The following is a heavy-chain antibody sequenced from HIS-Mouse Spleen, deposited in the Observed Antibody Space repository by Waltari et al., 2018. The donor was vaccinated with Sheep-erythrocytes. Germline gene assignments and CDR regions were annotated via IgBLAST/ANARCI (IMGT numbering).Heavy chain of an antibody. CDR2: INPTSGGT. Sequence: QVQLVQSGAEVKKPGASVKVSCKASGYTFTGYYMHWVRQAPGQGLEWMGWINPTSGGTNYEQKFQGRVTMTRETSISTAYMELSRLRSDDTAVYYCARDYYDSSGYPWVDYWGQGTLVTVSS. V-gene: IGHV1-2*02. CDR3: ARDYYDSSGYPWVDY. J-gene: IGHJ4*02. CDR1: GYTFTGYY. D-gene: IGHD3-22*01.